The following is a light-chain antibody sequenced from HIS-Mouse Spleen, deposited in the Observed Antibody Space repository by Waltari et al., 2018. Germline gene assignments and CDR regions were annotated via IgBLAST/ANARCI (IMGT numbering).Light chain of an antibody. V-gene: IGLV2-23*01. J-gene: IGLJ1*01. CDR1: SSDVGSYNL. Sequence: QSALTQPASVSGSPGQSITISCTGTSSDVGSYNLVSWYQQHPGKAPKLMIYAGSKRPSGVSNRFSGSQSGNTASLTISGLQAEDEADYYCCSYAGSSTYVFGTGTKVTVL. CDR3: CSYAGSSTYV. CDR2: AGS.